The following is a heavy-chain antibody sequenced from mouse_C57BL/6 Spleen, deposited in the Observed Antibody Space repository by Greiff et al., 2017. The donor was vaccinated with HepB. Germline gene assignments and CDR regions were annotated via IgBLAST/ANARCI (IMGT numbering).Heavy chain of an antibody. Sequence: QVQLQQSGAELARPGASVKLSCKASGYTFTSYGISWVKQRTGQGLEWIGEIYPRSGNTYYNEKFKGKDTLTADKSSSTAYMALRSLTSEDSAVYFCARKTGTWFAYWGQGTLVTVSA. D-gene: IGHD4-1*01. CDR1: GYTFTSYG. J-gene: IGHJ3*01. CDR3: ARKTGTWFAY. V-gene: IGHV1-81*01. CDR2: IYPRSGNT.